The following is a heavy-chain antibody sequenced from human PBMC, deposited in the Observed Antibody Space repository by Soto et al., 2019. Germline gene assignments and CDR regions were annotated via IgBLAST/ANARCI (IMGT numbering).Heavy chain of an antibody. CDR3: GKVLVGATGHTDSDS. V-gene: IGHV4-61*01. D-gene: IGHD2-15*01. Sequence: PSETLSLTCTVSGGSFKSGSYSWSWIRQPPGKGLEWIGYVYHTGRTSYNPSLKSRVSISMDTSKKQFSLNLDSVTAADTAVYYCGKVLVGATGHTDSDSWGPGTLVTVSS. CDR1: GGSFKSGSYS. CDR2: VYHTGRT. J-gene: IGHJ4*02.